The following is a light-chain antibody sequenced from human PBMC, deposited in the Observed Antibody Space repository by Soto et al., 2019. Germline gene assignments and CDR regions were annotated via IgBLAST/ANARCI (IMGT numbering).Light chain of an antibody. CDR3: QQSSDWPRT. V-gene: IGKV3-15*01. CDR2: RAS. J-gene: IGKJ1*01. Sequence: EIVMTQSPATLSVSPGERATLSCRASQSVSNRLAWYQQRPGQAPRLLIYRASARATGIPARFSGSGSGTEFILTISSLQSEDFATYYCQQSSDWPRTFGQGIKVEIK. CDR1: QSVSNR.